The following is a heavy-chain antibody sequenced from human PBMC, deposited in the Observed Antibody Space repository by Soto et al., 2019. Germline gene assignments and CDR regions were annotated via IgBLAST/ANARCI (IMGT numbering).Heavy chain of an antibody. D-gene: IGHD3-22*01. J-gene: IGHJ4*02. CDR2: IYYRGST. V-gene: IGHV4-30-4*01. CDR1: GGSIDTADYY. Sequence: QVQLHESGPGLVRPSQTLSLTCNVSGGSIDTADYYWSWIRQPPGKGLEGIGYIYYRGSTYYNPSLESRVAISMDTSKNQLSMSLTSVTAAATAVYFCVSDSDSGGYITYWGQGTLVTVSS. CDR3: VSDSDSGGYITY.